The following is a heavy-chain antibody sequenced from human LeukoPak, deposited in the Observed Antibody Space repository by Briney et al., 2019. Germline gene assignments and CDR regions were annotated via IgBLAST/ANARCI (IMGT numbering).Heavy chain of an antibody. CDR1: GYTFTGYY. CDR2: MNPNSGNT. V-gene: IGHV1-8*02. Sequence: ASVKVSCKASGYTFTGYYMHWVRKAPGQGLEWMGWMNPNSGNTGYAQKFQGRVTMTRNTSISTAYMELSSLRSEDTAVYYCARESLDIWGQGTMVTVSS. J-gene: IGHJ3*02. CDR3: ARESLDI.